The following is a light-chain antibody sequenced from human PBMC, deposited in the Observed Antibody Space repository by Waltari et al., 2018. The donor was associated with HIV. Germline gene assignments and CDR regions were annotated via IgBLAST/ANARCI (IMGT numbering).Light chain of an antibody. Sequence: QSALTQPASESGSPGQSITISCTGTSSNVGSDDLVSWYQQHPGEAPRLIIYEVTKRPSGVSNRFSGSKSCNTASLTISGLQAEDEADYYCCSCPRSGIRYVFGTGTKVTVL. CDR3: CSCPRSGIRYV. CDR1: SSNVGSDDL. V-gene: IGLV2-23*02. CDR2: EVT. J-gene: IGLJ1*01.